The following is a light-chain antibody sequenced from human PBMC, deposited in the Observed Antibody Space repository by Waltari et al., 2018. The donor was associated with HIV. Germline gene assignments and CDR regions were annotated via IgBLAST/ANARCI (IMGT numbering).Light chain of an antibody. V-gene: IGKV3-20*01. CDR1: QTINMNY. Sequence: EIVLTQSPGTLSLSPGERATLSCRASQTINMNYLAWYQQKPGQAPRLIIFVASRRATGIPDRFSASGSGTDFTLTISRLEPEDFAVYYCQQYGSPPLTFGPGTKVDIK. J-gene: IGKJ3*01. CDR3: QQYGSPPLT. CDR2: VAS.